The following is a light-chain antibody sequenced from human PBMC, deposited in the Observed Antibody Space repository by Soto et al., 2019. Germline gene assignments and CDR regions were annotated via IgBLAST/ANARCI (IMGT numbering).Light chain of an antibody. Sequence: DIQMTQYPSALSGSVGDRVTITSRASQTISSCLAWYQQKPGKAPKLLIYKASTLKSGVPSRFSGSGSGTEFTLTISSLQPDDFATYYCQHYNSYSEAFGQGTKVDI. CDR1: QTISSC. J-gene: IGKJ1*01. V-gene: IGKV1-5*03. CDR3: QHYNSYSEA. CDR2: KAS.